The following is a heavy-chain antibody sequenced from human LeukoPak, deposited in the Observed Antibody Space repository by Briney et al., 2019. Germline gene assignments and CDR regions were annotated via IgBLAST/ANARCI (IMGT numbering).Heavy chain of an antibody. CDR1: GFTFTSYW. J-gene: IGHJ4*02. Sequence: GGSLRLSCEASGFTFTSYWMSWVRQAPGKGLEWVAVISYDGSNKYYADSVKGRFTISRDNSKNTLYLQMNSLRAEDTAVYYCARGMRGPYLNFDYWGQGTLVTVSS. CDR2: ISYDGSNK. CDR3: ARGMRGPYLNFDY. V-gene: IGHV3-30-3*01. D-gene: IGHD6-25*01.